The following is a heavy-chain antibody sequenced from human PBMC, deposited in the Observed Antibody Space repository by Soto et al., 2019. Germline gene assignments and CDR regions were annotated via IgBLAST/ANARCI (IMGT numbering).Heavy chain of an antibody. V-gene: IGHV4-59*01. CDR2: IYYSGST. J-gene: IGHJ5*02. D-gene: IGHD6-19*01. CDR1: CGSISSYY. CDR3: ARAVAGDWFDP. Sequence: TLFLTCSVSCGSISSYYWSWIRQPPGKGLEWIGYIYYSGSTNYNPSLKSRVTISVDTSKNQFSLKLSSVTAADTAVYYCARAVAGDWFDPWGQGTLVTVS.